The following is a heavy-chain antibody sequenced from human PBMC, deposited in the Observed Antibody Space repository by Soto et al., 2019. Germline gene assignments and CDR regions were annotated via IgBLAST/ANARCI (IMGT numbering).Heavy chain of an antibody. V-gene: IGHV1-18*01. CDR3: AIADYGDDDY. CDR1: GYTFATST. J-gene: IGHJ4*02. CDR2: IKAYSGNT. D-gene: IGHD4-17*01. Sequence: GPEAKTPGASVKVSCKASGYTFATSTISWLRQAPGQGPEWMGWIKAYSGNTNYAQKLQGRLTMTTDTSTSTAYMELRSLTTDDTAIYYCAIADYGDDDYWGQGTLVTVSS.